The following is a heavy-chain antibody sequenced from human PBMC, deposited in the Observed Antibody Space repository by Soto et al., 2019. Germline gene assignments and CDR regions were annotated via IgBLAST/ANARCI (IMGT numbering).Heavy chain of an antibody. CDR2: MSHDGSHK. CDR1: RFTFSTYG. Sequence: QVQLMESGGGVVQPGRSLRLSCEASRFTFSTYGMHWVRQAPGKGLEWVAAMSHDGSHKYYGGSVKGRFTISRDNSKNPLYLEMVSLRPEDPAVYFCGKEGRESSASCSLCYGLDVLGQGTPVTVSS. D-gene: IGHD2-2*01. J-gene: IGHJ6*02. CDR3: GKEGRESSASCSLCYGLDV. V-gene: IGHV3-30*18.